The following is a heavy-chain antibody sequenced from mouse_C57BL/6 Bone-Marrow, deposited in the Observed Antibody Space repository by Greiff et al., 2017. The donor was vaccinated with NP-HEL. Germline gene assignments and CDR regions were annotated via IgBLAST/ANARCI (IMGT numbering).Heavy chain of an antibody. CDR1: GYTFTSYW. CDR2: IHPNSGST. CDR3: ARWDGNYVFCAY. Sequence: VQLQQSGAELVKPGASVKLSCKASGYTFTSYWMHWVKQRPGQGLEWIGMIHPNSGSTKYNEKFKSKATLTVDKSSSTAYMQLSSLTSEYSAVYYCARWDGNYVFCAYWGQGTLVTVSA. D-gene: IGHD2-1*01. J-gene: IGHJ3*01. V-gene: IGHV1-64*01.